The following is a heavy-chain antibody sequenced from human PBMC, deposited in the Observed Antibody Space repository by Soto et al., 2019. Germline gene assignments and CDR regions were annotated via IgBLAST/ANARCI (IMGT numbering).Heavy chain of an antibody. Sequence: EVRLVESGGGLVKPGGSLRLSCAASGFTFNKYNMNWVRQAPGKGLEWVSSITSKTGDQYYADSVKGRFIISRDNTKNSLSLQVTSLRDEDTAVYYCARDLMPNDRGLGDLAYWGQGTLVTVSS. D-gene: IGHD3-22*01. CDR1: GFTFNKYN. J-gene: IGHJ4*02. CDR3: ARDLMPNDRGLGDLAY. CDR2: ITSKTGDQ. V-gene: IGHV3-21*06.